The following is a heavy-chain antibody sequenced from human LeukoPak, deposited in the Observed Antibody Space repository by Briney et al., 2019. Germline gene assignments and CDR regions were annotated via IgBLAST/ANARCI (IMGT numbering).Heavy chain of an antibody. CDR3: ARVWTGQWPPHYYYMDV. V-gene: IGHV3-74*01. CDR1: GFGVSYYW. J-gene: IGHJ6*03. Sequence: GGSLRLSCAPSGFGVSYYWMHWVRQAPGKGLVWVSRNVDGSVTNYADSVKGRSTISRDNAKNSLYLQMNSLRAEDTAVYYCARVWTGQWPPHYYYMDVWGKGTTVTISS. D-gene: IGHD6-19*01. CDR2: NVDGSVT.